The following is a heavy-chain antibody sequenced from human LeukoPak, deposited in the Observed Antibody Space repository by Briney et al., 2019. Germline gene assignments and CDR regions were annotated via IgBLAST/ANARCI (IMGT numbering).Heavy chain of an antibody. J-gene: IGHJ4*02. D-gene: IGHD6-13*01. V-gene: IGHV3-23*01. Sequence: GGSLRLYCAASGFTFSSYAMSWVRQAPGKGLEWVSAISGSGGSTYYADSVKGRFTISRDNSKNTLHLQMNSLRAEDTAVYYCAKARGSSSWYFDYWGQGTLVTVSS. CDR2: ISGSGGST. CDR1: GFTFSSYA. CDR3: AKARGSSSWYFDY.